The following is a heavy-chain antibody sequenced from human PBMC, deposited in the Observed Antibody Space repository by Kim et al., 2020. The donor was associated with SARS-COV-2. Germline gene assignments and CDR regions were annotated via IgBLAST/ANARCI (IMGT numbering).Heavy chain of an antibody. D-gene: IGHD3-22*01. J-gene: IGHJ4*01. CDR1: GFTFDNYA. CDR3: AKDTRYDNNGYFVDY. Sequence: GGSLRLSCAASGFTFDNYAMHWLRQPPGKGLEWVSLISGDDGSTFYADSVKGRFTISRDNSKNSLYLQMNGLRHEDTALYFCAKDTRYDNNGYFVDYWG. V-gene: IGHV3-43*02. CDR2: ISGDDGST.